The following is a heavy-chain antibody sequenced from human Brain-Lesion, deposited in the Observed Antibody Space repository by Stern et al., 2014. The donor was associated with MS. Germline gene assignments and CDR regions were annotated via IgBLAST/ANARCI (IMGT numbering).Heavy chain of an antibody. CDR1: GDSITSGGFY. CDR3: ARDWSGTSIHLAPAYGGHIRFDP. CDR2: IYYSGAT. J-gene: IGHJ5*02. D-gene: IGHD3-16*01. V-gene: IGHV4-31*03. Sequence: QVQLQESGPGLVKPSQTLSLTCTVSGDSITSGGFYWSWIRQHPGRGLEWIGYIYYSGATFYNPSLKSRVTISLDTSQNQFSLRLSSVTAADTAIYYCARDWSGTSIHLAPAYGGHIRFDPWGPGILGTVSS.